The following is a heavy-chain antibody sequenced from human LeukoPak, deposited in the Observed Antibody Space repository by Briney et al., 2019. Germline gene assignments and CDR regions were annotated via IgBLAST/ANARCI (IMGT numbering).Heavy chain of an antibody. CDR2: ICYSGST. Sequence: SGTLSLTCAVSGGSISSYYWSWVRQPPGKGLEWIGYICYSGSTNYNPSLKSRVTISVDTSKNQFSLKLSSVTAADTAVYYCARDQGGNYYDSSGYFDYWGQGTLVTVSS. J-gene: IGHJ4*02. CDR1: GGSISSYY. D-gene: IGHD3-22*01. V-gene: IGHV4-59*01. CDR3: ARDQGGNYYDSSGYFDY.